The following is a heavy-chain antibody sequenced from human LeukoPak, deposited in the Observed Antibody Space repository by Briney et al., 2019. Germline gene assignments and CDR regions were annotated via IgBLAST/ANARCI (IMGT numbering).Heavy chain of an antibody. D-gene: IGHD3-10*01. J-gene: IGHJ4*02. V-gene: IGHV3-23*01. Sequence: GGSLRLSCAASGFTFSSYDMSWVRQAPGKGLGWVSTISGSGTGTYYADSVKGRFTISRDNSKNTLYLQMNSLGAEDTAIYYRAKGSMGVILAPFDSWGQGSLVTVSS. CDR1: GFTFSSYD. CDR2: ISGSGTGT. CDR3: AKGSMGVILAPFDS.